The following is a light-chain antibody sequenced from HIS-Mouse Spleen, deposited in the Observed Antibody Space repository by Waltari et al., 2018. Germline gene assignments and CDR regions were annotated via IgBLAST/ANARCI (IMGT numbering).Light chain of an antibody. J-gene: IGLJ2*01. Sequence: QSALTQPASVSGSPGQSITIPCTGPSSDVGSYNLVPWYQQHPCKAPKLMIYEGSKRPSGVSNRFSGSKSGNTASLTISGLQAEDEADYYCCSYAGSSTVVFGGGTKLTVL. CDR1: SSDVGSYNL. V-gene: IGLV2-23*01. CDR2: EGS. CDR3: CSYAGSSTVV.